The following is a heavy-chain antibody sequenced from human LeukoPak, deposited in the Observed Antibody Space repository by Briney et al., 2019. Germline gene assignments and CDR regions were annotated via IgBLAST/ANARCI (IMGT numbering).Heavy chain of an antibody. D-gene: IGHD2-21*02. CDR1: GGSISSYY. CDR3: ARCGGDCYYSPAFDI. CDR2: IYYSGST. V-gene: IGHV4-59*01. J-gene: IGHJ3*02. Sequence: SETLSLICTVSGGSISSYYWSWIRQPPGKGLEWIGYIYYSGSTNYNPSLKSRVTISVDTSKNQFSLKLSSVTAADTAVYYCARCGGDCYYSPAFDIWGQGTMVTVSS.